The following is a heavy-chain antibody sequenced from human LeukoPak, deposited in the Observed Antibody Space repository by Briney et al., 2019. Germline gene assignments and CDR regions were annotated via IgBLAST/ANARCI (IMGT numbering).Heavy chain of an antibody. Sequence: PGGSLRLSCAASGFTFSSYGMSWVRQAPGKGLEWVSAITGSGGTTYYADSVKGRFTISRDNSKNTLYMQMDSLRAEDTAVYYCAKSNGYGLIDIWGQGTMVTVSS. CDR3: AKSNGYGLIDI. V-gene: IGHV3-23*01. CDR2: ITGSGGTT. CDR1: GFTFSSYG. D-gene: IGHD3-10*01. J-gene: IGHJ3*02.